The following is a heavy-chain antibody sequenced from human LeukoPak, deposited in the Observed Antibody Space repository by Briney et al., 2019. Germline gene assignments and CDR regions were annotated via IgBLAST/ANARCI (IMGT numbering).Heavy chain of an antibody. CDR2: ISGSGGST. J-gene: IGHJ4*02. CDR3: ARWVIQSYYFNY. Sequence: GGSLRLSCAASGFTFSSYGMSWVRQAPGKGLEWVSAISGSGGSTYYADSVKGRFTISRDNSKNTLYLQMNSLRAEDTAVYYCARWVIQSYYFNYWGQGTLVTVSS. V-gene: IGHV3-23*01. D-gene: IGHD5-18*01. CDR1: GFTFSSYG.